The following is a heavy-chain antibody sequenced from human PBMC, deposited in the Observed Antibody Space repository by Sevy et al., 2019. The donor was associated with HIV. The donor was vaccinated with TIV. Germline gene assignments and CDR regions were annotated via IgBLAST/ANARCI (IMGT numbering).Heavy chain of an antibody. CDR1: GFTFSNYA. Sequence: GGSLRLSCAASGFTFSNYAIHWVRQAPGRGLEWVAVISFDGSNKYYADSVKGRFTISRDNFKNTLYLQMNSLRAEDTAVYYCAREGVQWLGHFDYWGQGTLVTVSS. J-gene: IGHJ4*02. D-gene: IGHD6-19*01. V-gene: IGHV3-30-3*01. CDR2: ISFDGSNK. CDR3: AREGVQWLGHFDY.